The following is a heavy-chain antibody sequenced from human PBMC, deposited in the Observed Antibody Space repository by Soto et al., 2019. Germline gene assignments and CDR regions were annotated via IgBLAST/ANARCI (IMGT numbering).Heavy chain of an antibody. CDR2: IYHSGST. V-gene: IGHV4-38-2*01. D-gene: IGHD3-22*01. J-gene: IGHJ4*02. CDR3: ARGGSVGVLIVVVHQVSTFDY. Sequence: LSLTCAVSGYSISSGYYWGWIRQPPGKGLEWIGSIYHSGSTYYNPSLKSRVTISVDTSKNQFSLKLSSVTAADTAVYYCARGGSVGVLIVVVHQVSTFDYCGQGTLVTVSS. CDR1: GYSISSGYY.